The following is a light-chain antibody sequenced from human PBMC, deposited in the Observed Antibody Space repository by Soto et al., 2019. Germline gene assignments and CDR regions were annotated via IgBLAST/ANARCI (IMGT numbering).Light chain of an antibody. J-gene: IGLJ2*01. CDR2: DVN. V-gene: IGLV2-11*01. CDR1: SSKIGGYNY. Sequence: QSALTQPRSVSGPPGQSVTISCTETSSKIGGYNYVSWYQQHPDKAPKLMIYDVNKRPSGVPDRFSGSKSGNTASLTISVLQTEDEGDYYCCSYAGSYVVFCGGTKVTVL. CDR3: CSYAGSYVV.